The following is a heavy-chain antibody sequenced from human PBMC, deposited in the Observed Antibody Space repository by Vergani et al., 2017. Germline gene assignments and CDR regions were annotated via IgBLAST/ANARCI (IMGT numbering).Heavy chain of an antibody. Sequence: QVQLVQSGAEVKKPGASVKVSCKASGYTFTGYYMHWVRQAPGQGLEWMGWINPNSGNTGYAQKFQGRVTMTRNTSISTAYMELSSLRSEDTAVYYCARGGIVATIGWFDPWGQGTLVTVSS. J-gene: IGHJ5*02. CDR1: GYTFTGYY. CDR3: ARGGIVATIGWFDP. D-gene: IGHD5-12*01. CDR2: INPNSGNT. V-gene: IGHV1-8*02.